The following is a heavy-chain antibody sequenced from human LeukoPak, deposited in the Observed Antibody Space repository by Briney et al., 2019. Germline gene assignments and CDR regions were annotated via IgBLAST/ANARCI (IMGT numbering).Heavy chain of an antibody. CDR3: ARGYRSASDAFDI. J-gene: IGHJ3*02. D-gene: IGHD6-19*01. CDR2: IKQDGSEK. V-gene: IGHV3-7*01. Sequence: PGGSLRLSCAASGFTFSSYWMSWVRQAPGKGLEWVANIKQDGSEKYYVDSVKGRFTISRDNAKNSLYLQMNSLRAEDTAVYYCARGYRSASDAFDIWGQGTMVTVSS. CDR1: GFTFSSYW.